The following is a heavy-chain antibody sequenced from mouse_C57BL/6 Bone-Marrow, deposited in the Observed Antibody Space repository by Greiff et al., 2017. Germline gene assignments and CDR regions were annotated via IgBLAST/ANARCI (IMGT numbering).Heavy chain of an antibody. CDR2: LDPEIGDT. CDR3: SSFDGNYFDF. J-gene: IGHJ2*01. CDR1: GFNIPDDY. D-gene: IGHD2-3*01. V-gene: IGHV14-4*01. Sequence: VQLQQSGAELVRPGASVKLSCTASGFNIPDDYIHWVKQRPEQGLEWIGWLDPEIGDTEYASKFQGKATITSDKSSNTAYLQLSSLTSEDAAVYYCSSFDGNYFDFWGRGTPLTVAA.